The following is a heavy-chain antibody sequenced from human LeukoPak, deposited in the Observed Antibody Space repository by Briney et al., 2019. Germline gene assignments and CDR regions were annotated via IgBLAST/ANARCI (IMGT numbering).Heavy chain of an antibody. CDR3: ARRGYDSSGYRDAFDI. J-gene: IGHJ3*02. V-gene: IGHV5-51*01. D-gene: IGHD3-22*01. CDR1: GYILTNNW. Sequence: GESLKISCKISGYILTNNWIGWVRQVPGKGLEWMGLIYPGNSDTTYSPSFQGQVTISADKSISTAYLQWSSLKASDTAMYYCARRGYDSSGYRDAFDIWGQGTMVTVSS. CDR2: IYPGNSDT.